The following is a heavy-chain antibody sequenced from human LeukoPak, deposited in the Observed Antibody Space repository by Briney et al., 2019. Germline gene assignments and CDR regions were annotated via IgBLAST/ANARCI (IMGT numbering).Heavy chain of an antibody. CDR2: IYDSGST. D-gene: IGHD1-1*01. V-gene: IGHV4-39*07. CDR1: GGSISSNSYY. Sequence: SETLSLTCTVSGGSISSNSYYWGWVRQPPGKGLEWIAIIYDSGSTFYNPSLKSRVIISADTSKNQFSLRLSSVTAADTAVYFCARGTELTNAFHIWGQGTRVTASS. CDR3: ARGTELTNAFHI. J-gene: IGHJ3*02.